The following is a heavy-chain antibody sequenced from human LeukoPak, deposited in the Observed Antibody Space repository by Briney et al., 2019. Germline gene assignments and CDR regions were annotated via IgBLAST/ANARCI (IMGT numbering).Heavy chain of an antibody. CDR2: MNPNSGNT. CDR1: GYTFTSYD. J-gene: IGHJ4*02. D-gene: IGHD6-19*01. Sequence: ASVKVSCKASGYTFTSYDINWARQATGQGLEWMGWMNPNSGNTGYAQKFQGRVTMTRNTSISTAYMELSSLRSEDTAVYYCASRGAGTADFDYWGQGTLVTVSS. V-gene: IGHV1-8*01. CDR3: ASRGAGTADFDY.